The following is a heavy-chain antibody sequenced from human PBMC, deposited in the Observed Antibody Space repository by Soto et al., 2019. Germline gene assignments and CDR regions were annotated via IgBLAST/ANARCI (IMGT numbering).Heavy chain of an antibody. V-gene: IGHV4-31*03. Sequence: QVQLQESGPGLVKPSQTLSLTCTVSGGSISSGGSYWSWIRQHPGKGLEWIGYIYYSGSTYYNPSLKSRVTISVDTSKNHFSLKLSSVTAADTAVYYCARVGSSGDLYYFDYWGQGTLVTVSS. CDR3: ARVGSSGDLYYFDY. D-gene: IGHD6-6*01. CDR1: GGSISSGGSY. J-gene: IGHJ4*02. CDR2: IYYSGST.